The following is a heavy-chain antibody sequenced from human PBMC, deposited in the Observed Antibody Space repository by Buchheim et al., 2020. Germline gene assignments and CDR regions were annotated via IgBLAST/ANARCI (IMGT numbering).Heavy chain of an antibody. V-gene: IGHV4-61*08. CDR3: ARLFSSGGVIRFFDF. D-gene: IGHD3-10*01. CDR1: GGSISSGGYY. CDR2: NYYLGSA. Sequence: QVQLQESGPGLVKPSQTLSLTCTVSGGSISSGGYYWSWIRQPPGKGLEWIGYNYYLGSASYNPSLKSRVAISVDTAKNQFSLRLSSVTSADTAVYYCARLFSSGGVIRFFDFWGQGTL. J-gene: IGHJ4*02.